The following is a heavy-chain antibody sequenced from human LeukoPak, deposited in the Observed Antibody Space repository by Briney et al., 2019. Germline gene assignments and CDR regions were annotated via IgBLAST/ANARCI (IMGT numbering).Heavy chain of an antibody. J-gene: IGHJ6*04. Sequence: GGSLRLSCAASGFTFSSYDMHWVRQAPGKGLEWGTVISYDGSNKYYADSVKGRFTISRDNSKNTLYLQMNSLRAEDTAVYYCARQEQQLVYYYYGMDVWGKGTTVTVSS. CDR2: ISYDGSNK. CDR1: GFTFSSYD. CDR3: ARQEQQLVYYYYGMDV. V-gene: IGHV3-30*04. D-gene: IGHD6-13*01.